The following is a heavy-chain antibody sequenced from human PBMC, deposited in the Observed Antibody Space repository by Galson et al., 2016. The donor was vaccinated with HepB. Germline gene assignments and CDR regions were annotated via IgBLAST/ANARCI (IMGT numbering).Heavy chain of an antibody. V-gene: IGHV3-7*04. CDR1: GLTFDSYW. CDR2: INQDGREK. Sequence: SLRLPCAASGLTFDSYWMSWVRRAPGKGLEWVANINQDGREKYYVDSVKGRFTSSRDNAKNSLYLQMNRLRAEDTAVCYGARADPLPPPKILTGDYPPLHYYYGMVVWGQGTTFTVSS. CDR3: ARADPLPPPKILTGDYPPLHYYYGMVV. D-gene: IGHD3-9*01. J-gene: IGHJ6*02.